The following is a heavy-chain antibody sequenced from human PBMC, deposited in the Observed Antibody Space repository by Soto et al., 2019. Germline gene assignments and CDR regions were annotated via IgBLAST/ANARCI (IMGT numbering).Heavy chain of an antibody. CDR2: IYPGDSDT. CDR1: GYIFATYW. Sequence: GESLKISCRGSGYIFATYWVGWVRQMPGKGLEWMGIIYPGDSDTRYSPSFQGQVTISADKSISTAYLQWSSLKASDTAMYYCARRDTTMVQAFDYWGQGTLVTSPQ. J-gene: IGHJ4*02. V-gene: IGHV5-51*01. CDR3: ARRDTTMVQAFDY. D-gene: IGHD5-18*01.